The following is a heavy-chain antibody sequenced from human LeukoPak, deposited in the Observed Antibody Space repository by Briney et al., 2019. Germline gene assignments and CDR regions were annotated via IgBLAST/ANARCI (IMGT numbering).Heavy chain of an antibody. V-gene: IGHV3-53*01. Sequence: GGSLRLSCAASGFTVSSNYMSWVRQAPGKGLEWVSVIYSGGSTYYADSVKGRFTISRDNSKNTLYLQMNSLRAEDTAVYYCATEGNYDFWSGRFNWFDPWGQGTLVTVSS. CDR1: GFTVSSNY. CDR2: IYSGGST. CDR3: ATEGNYDFWSGRFNWFDP. D-gene: IGHD3-3*01. J-gene: IGHJ5*02.